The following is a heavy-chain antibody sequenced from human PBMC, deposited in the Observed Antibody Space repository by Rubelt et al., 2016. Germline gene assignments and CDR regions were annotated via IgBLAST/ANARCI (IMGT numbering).Heavy chain of an antibody. CDR1: GGSFSGYY. CDR3: ARLPNRGSGCYYYYYYGMDV. Sequence: QVQLQQWGAGLLKPSETLSLTCAVYGGSFSGYYWSWIRQPPGKGLEWIGEINHSGSTNYNPSLKGRVTISVDTSKNQFSLKLSSVTAADTAVYYCARLPNRGSGCYYYYYYGMDVWGQGTTVTVSS. J-gene: IGHJ6*02. V-gene: IGHV4-34*01. D-gene: IGHD3-10*01. CDR2: INHSGST.